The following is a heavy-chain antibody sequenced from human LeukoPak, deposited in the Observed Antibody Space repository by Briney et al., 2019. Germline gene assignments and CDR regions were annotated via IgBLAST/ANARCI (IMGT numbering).Heavy chain of an antibody. CDR2: IYSGGRT. Sequence: PGGSLRLSCVASGFSVSSNYLSWVRQAPGKGLDWVSVIYSGGRTYYADSVKGRFTISRDNSKNTLYLQMDSLRTEDTAVYYCARHDRGRATVDSDYYYYMDVWGKGTAVTVSS. D-gene: IGHD4-23*01. CDR1: GFSVSSNY. V-gene: IGHV3-53*01. J-gene: IGHJ6*03. CDR3: ARHDRGRATVDSDYYYYMDV.